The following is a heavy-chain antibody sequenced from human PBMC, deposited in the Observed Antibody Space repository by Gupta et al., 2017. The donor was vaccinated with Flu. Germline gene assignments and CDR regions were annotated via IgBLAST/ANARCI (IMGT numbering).Heavy chain of an antibody. Sequence: QVHLQESGPGLVKSSKTLSRTCTVSGASMSSGGYYWSWIRQRPGKGLEWIGYIHNSGSTVYNPSLNSRVIISEDSSNNQFSLRVTSVTAADTAVYYCARGRNYAYNWFDPWGQGTLVTVSS. CDR2: IHNSGST. CDR3: ARGRNYAYNWFDP. D-gene: IGHD1-7*01. CDR1: GASMSSGGYY. J-gene: IGHJ5*02. V-gene: IGHV4-31*03.